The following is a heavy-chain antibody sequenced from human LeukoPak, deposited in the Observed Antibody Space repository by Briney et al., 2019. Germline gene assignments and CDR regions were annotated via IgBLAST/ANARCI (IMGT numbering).Heavy chain of an antibody. V-gene: IGHV4-39*07. CDR2: IYYSGST. CDR1: GGSISSSSYY. Sequence: SETLSLTCTVSGGSISSSSYYWGWIRQPPGKGLEWIGSIYYSGSTYYNPSLKSRVTISVDTSKNQFSLKLSSVTAADTAVYYCARGDPVDTDAFDIWGQGTMVTVSS. CDR3: ARGDPVDTDAFDI. J-gene: IGHJ3*02. D-gene: IGHD5-18*01.